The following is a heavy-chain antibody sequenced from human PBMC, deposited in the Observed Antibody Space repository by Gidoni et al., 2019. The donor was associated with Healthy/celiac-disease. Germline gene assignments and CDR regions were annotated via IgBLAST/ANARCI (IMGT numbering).Heavy chain of an antibody. V-gene: IGHV4-39*01. CDR2: IYYSGST. Sequence: QLQLQESGPGLVKPSETLSLLCTVSGGSISSSSYYWGWIRQPPGKGLEWIGSIYYSGSTYYNPSLKSRVTISVDTSKNQFSLKLSSVTAADTAVYYCARQEGSEWELLSGYFDYWGQGTLVTVSS. CDR3: ARQEGSEWELLSGYFDY. D-gene: IGHD1-26*01. J-gene: IGHJ4*02. CDR1: GGSISSSSYY.